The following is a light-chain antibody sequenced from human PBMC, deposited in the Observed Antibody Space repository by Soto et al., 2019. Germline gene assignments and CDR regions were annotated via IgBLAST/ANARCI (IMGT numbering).Light chain of an antibody. Sequence: QSALTQPASVSGSPGQSITISCTGTTSDVGRYKFVSWYQHHPGKAPKLLIFEVTNRPSGVSSRFSGSKSDNTASLTISGLQTEDEATYYCGSSTDTDTLVIFGGGTKVTVL. CDR1: TSDVGRYKF. J-gene: IGLJ2*01. V-gene: IGLV2-14*01. CDR3: GSSTDTDTLVI. CDR2: EVT.